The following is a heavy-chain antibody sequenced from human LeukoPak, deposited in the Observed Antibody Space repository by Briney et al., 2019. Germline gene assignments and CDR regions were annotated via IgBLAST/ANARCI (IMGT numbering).Heavy chain of an antibody. CDR1: GGSISSYY. CDR2: TYYSGST. Sequence: SETLSLTCTVSGGSISSYYWSWIRQPPGKGLEWIGYTYYSGSTNYNPSLKSRVTISVDTSKNQFSLKLSSVTAADTAVYYCASTGGPDAFDIWGQGTMVTVSS. D-gene: IGHD2-8*02. J-gene: IGHJ3*02. CDR3: ASTGGPDAFDI. V-gene: IGHV4-59*01.